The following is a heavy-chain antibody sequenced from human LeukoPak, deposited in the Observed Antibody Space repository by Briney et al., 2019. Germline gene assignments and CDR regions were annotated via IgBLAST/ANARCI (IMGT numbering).Heavy chain of an antibody. CDR1: GFNFGDYG. CDR3: TRADGDYDHRFFDY. V-gene: IGHV3-49*04. D-gene: IGHD4-17*01. J-gene: IGHJ4*02. CDR2: IRRKANDGTT. Sequence: PGGSLRLSCTASGFNFGDYGLGWVRQAPGKGLEWIGFIRRKANDGTTEYAASVKGRFTISRDDSKNIAYLQMNGLQTEDTALYYCTRADGDYDHRFFDYWGQGTQVTVSS.